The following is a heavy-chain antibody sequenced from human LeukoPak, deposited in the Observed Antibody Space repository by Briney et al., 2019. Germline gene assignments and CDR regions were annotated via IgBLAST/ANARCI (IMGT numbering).Heavy chain of an antibody. CDR3: AKDSSGWYYFDY. CDR2: IRYDGSNK. J-gene: IGHJ4*02. Sequence: GGSLRLSCAASGFTVSSNYMSWVRQAPGKGLEWVAFIRYDGSNKYYADSVKGRFTISRDNSKNTLYLQMNSLRAEDTAVYYCAKDSSGWYYFDYWGQGTLVTVSS. D-gene: IGHD6-19*01. CDR1: GFTVSSNY. V-gene: IGHV3-30*02.